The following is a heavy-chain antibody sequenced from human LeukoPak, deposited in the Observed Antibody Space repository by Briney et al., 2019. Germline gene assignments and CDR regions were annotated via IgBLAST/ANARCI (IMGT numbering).Heavy chain of an antibody. D-gene: IGHD1-26*01. CDR3: SRESGAFCPSGY. Sequence: SETLSLTCDVSGGSISNTNWWSWVRQPPRQGLEWIGEVSLAGQTNYNPSLNGRVTMSLDESSNQLSLKLTSVTAADTAIYYCSRESGAFCPSGYWGQGTLVIVPS. J-gene: IGHJ4*02. V-gene: IGHV4-4*02. CDR2: VSLAGQT. CDR1: GGSISNTNW.